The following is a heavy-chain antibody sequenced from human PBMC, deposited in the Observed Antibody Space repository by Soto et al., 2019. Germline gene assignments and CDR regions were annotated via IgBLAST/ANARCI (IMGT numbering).Heavy chain of an antibody. J-gene: IGHJ3*02. V-gene: IGHV1-24*01. Sequence: QVQLVQSGAEVKKPGASVKLSCKVSGYTLSEFSMHWVRQAPGKGLEWMGSFDPEDGEAMYAQKFQGRVTMTEDTSTHTAYMELSSLRSEDTAVYYCTRGWGRNAASDIWGQGTLVTVSS. CDR1: GYTLSEFS. CDR3: TRGWGRNAASDI. CDR2: FDPEDGEA. D-gene: IGHD3-16*01.